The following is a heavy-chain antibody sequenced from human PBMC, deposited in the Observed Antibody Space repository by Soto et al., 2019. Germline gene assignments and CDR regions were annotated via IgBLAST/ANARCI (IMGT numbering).Heavy chain of an antibody. Sequence: SETLSLTCTVSGGSISSSSYYWFWIRQPPGKGLGWIGSIYYSGSTCYNPSLKSRVTISVDTSKNQFSLKLSSVTAADTAVYYCARRSSSVIDYWGQGTLVTVSS. CDR3: ARRSSSVIDY. CDR1: GGSISSSSYY. D-gene: IGHD6-6*01. J-gene: IGHJ4*02. V-gene: IGHV4-39*01. CDR2: IYYSGST.